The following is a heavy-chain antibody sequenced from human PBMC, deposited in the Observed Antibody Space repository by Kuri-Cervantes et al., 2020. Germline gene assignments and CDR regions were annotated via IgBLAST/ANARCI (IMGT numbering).Heavy chain of an antibody. J-gene: IGHJ6*03. V-gene: IGHV3-30*02. CDR3: ARGHYYDSSGYFPYYYYYMDV. D-gene: IGHD3-22*01. Sequence: GESLKISCAVSGFNLSTYGMHWVRQAPGKGLEWVAFIRSDGSDILYRDSVKGRFTISRDNAKNSLYLQMNSLRAEDTAVYYCARGHYYDSSGYFPYYYYYMDVWGKGTTVTVSS. CDR2: IRSDGSDI. CDR1: GFNLSTYG.